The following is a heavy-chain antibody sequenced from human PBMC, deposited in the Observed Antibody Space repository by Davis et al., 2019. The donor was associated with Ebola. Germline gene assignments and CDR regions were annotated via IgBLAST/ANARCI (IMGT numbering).Heavy chain of an antibody. J-gene: IGHJ3*02. CDR3: ARINLSSGYYDSSGPGSDDAFDI. CDR2: IYWNDDK. Sequence: SGPTLVKPTQTLTLTCTFSGFSLSTSGVGVGWIRQPPGKALEWLALIYWNDDKYYSTSLKTRLTISKDTSKNQVVLTMTNMDPVDTATYYCARINLSSGYYDSSGPGSDDAFDIWGQGTMVTVSS. CDR1: GFSLSTSGVG. D-gene: IGHD3-22*01. V-gene: IGHV2-70*01.